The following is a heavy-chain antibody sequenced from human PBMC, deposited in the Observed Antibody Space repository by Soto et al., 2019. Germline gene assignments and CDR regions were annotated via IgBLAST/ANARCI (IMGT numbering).Heavy chain of an antibody. CDR1: GYNFASYW. J-gene: IGHJ4*02. D-gene: IGHD6-19*01. CDR3: ARAPSHGWFQHFDY. Sequence: GESLKISCKGYGYNFASYWIGWVRQKPGKGLEWMGIIYPGDSDTGYSPSFEGHVTISADKSTSTAYMQWSSLGASDTAIYYCARAPSHGWFQHFDYWGQGTLVTVSS. V-gene: IGHV5-51*01. CDR2: IYPGDSDT.